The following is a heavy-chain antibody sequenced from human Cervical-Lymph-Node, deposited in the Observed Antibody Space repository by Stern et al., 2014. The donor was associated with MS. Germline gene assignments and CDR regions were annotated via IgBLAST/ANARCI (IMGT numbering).Heavy chain of an antibody. V-gene: IGHV4-59*01. CDR1: GGSISSFY. CDR2: IYYSGST. Sequence: QLQLQESGPGLQKPSESLSLTCIVSGGSISSFYWSWIRQPPGQGLEWMGDIYYSGSTKYNPSLKSRLTISVDTSKNQFSLKLSSVTAADTAVYYCVRVPINYGDHGYYGMDVWGQGTTVTVSS. CDR3: VRVPINYGDHGYYGMDV. J-gene: IGHJ6*02. D-gene: IGHD4-17*01.